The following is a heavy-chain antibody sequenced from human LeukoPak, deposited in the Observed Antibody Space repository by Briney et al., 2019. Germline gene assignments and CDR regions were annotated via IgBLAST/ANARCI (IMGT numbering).Heavy chain of an antibody. CDR3: AKDGTVTTPHNY. CDR2: ISWNSVII. CDR1: GFTFDDYA. D-gene: IGHD4-17*01. Sequence: GGSLRLSCAASGFTFDDYAMHWVRRTPGKGLEWVSGISWNSVIIGYADSVKGRFTISRDNAKNSLYLQMNSLRAEDTAVYYCAKDGTVTTPHNYWGQGTLVTVSS. V-gene: IGHV3-9*01. J-gene: IGHJ4*02.